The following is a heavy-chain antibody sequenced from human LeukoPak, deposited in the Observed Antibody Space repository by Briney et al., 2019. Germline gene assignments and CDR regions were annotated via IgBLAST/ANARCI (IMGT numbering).Heavy chain of an antibody. CDR2: INHNGST. Sequence: SETLSLTCAVYGGSFSGYYWRWIRQPPGKGLEWIEEINHNGSTNYNPSLKSRVTISVDTSKNQFSLKLSSVTAADTAVYYCARGPSYGYSLYYYYYGMDIWGQGTTVTVSS. CDR1: GGSFSGYY. CDR3: ARGPSYGYSLYYYYYGMDI. V-gene: IGHV4-34*01. D-gene: IGHD5-18*01. J-gene: IGHJ6*02.